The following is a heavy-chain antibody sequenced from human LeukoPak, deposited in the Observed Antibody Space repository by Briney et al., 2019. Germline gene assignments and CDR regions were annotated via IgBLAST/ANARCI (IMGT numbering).Heavy chain of an antibody. V-gene: IGHV3-30*18. CDR3: AKGPGDSTC. CDR2: ISYDGSNK. D-gene: IGHD4-17*01. CDR1: GFTFSSYG. Sequence: GGSLRLSCAASGFTFSSYGMHWVRQAPGKGLEWVAVISYDGSNKYYADSVKGRFTISRDNSKNTLYLQMNSLRAEDTAVYYCAKGPGDSTCWGQGTLVTVSS. J-gene: IGHJ4*02.